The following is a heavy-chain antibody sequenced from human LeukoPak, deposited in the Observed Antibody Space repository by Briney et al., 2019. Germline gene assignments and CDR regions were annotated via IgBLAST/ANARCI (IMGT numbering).Heavy chain of an antibody. CDR1: GLPFGSYA. V-gene: IGHV3-48*03. CDR2: ISSSGSTI. D-gene: IGHD6-19*01. Sequence: GGSLRLSCEVSGLPFGSYAMSWVRQAPGKGLEWVSYISSSGSTIYYADSVKGRFTISRDNAKNSLYLQMNSLRAEDTAVYYCARGAGIGSGWYEKDYWGQGTLVTVSS. CDR3: ARGAGIGSGWYEKDY. J-gene: IGHJ4*02.